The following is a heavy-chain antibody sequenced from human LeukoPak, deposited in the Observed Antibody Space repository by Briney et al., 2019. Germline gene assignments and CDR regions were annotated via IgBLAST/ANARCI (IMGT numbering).Heavy chain of an antibody. J-gene: IGHJ3*02. Sequence: SETLSLTCTVSGGSISSSSYYWGWIRQPPGKGLEWIGSIYYSGSTYYNPSLTSRVTISVDTSKNQFSLKLSSVTAADTAVYYCARHSSPVNVIVVFLYAFDIWGQGTMVTVSS. V-gene: IGHV4-39*01. CDR1: GGSISSSSYY. CDR3: ARHSSPVNVIVVFLYAFDI. CDR2: IYYSGST. D-gene: IGHD3-22*01.